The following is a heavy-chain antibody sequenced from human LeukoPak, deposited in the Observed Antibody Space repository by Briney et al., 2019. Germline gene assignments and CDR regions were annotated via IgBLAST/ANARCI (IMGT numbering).Heavy chain of an antibody. D-gene: IGHD6-25*01. CDR2: ISHDGRTE. CDR1: GFIFSNYG. J-gene: IGHJ1*01. CDR3: TKEPTPYTSGWYFQH. Sequence: GGSLRLSCAASGFIFSNYGMHWVRQAPGKGLEWVAVISHDGRTEFYADSVKGRFTISRDNSKNTLDLQVFSLRAEDTAVYYCTKEPTPYTSGWYFQHWGQGTLVTVSS. V-gene: IGHV3-30*18.